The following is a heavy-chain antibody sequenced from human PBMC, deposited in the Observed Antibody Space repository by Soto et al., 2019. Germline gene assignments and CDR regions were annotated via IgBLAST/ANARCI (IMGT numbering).Heavy chain of an antibody. CDR3: ARDRGLVSAVGGKMMNHYGLDV. J-gene: IGHJ6*02. CDR1: GGTFSRNT. CDR2: IIPLLNIP. V-gene: IGHV1-69*08. D-gene: IGHD3-10*01. Sequence: QVQLVQSGAEVKKPGSSVKVSCKASGGTFSRNTISWVRQAPGQGLEWMGRIIPLLNIPNYAQNFQGRVMMTADRSTTTVYMEVSSLKSEDTAVYYCARDRGLVSAVGGKMMNHYGLDVWGQGTTVTVSS.